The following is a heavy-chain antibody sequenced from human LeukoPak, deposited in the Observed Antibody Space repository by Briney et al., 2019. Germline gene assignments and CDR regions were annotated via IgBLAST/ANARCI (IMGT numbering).Heavy chain of an antibody. CDR1: GVTFSSYW. CDR2: IKQDGSEK. CDR3: ARVSSGPQDY. V-gene: IGHV3-7*01. Sequence: GGSLRLSCAASGVTFSSYWMSWVRQAPGKGLEWVANIKQDGSEKYYVDSVKGRFTISRDNAKNSLYLQMNSLRAEDTAVYYCARVSSGPQDYWGQGTLVTVSS. J-gene: IGHJ4*02. D-gene: IGHD6-19*01.